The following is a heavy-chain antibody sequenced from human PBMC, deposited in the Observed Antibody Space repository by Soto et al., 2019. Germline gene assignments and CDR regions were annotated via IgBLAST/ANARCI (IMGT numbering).Heavy chain of an antibody. CDR1: GFTFSSYA. J-gene: IGHJ6*02. CDR2: ISYDGSNK. V-gene: IGHV3-30-3*01. D-gene: IGHD6-19*01. Sequence: QVQLVESGGGVVQPGRSLRLSCAASGFTFSSYAMHWVRQAPGKGLEWVAVISYDGSNKYYADSVKGRFTISRDNSKNTLYLQMNSLRAEDTAVYYCARDGLGIAVAASNYYYYGMDVWGQGTTVTVSS. CDR3: ARDGLGIAVAASNYYYYGMDV.